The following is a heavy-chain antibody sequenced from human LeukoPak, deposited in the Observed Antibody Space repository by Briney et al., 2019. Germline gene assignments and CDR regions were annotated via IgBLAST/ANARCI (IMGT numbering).Heavy chain of an antibody. V-gene: IGHV1-46*01. Sequence: VASVKVSCKASGYSFTSHYMHWVRQAPGQGLEWMGMINPSGGGTSHAQKFQGRVTMTRDTSTSTIYMELSSLRSEDTAVYYCARVSGGEAASSFDYWGQGTPVTVSS. D-gene: IGHD6-13*01. CDR3: ARVSGGEAASSFDY. CDR1: GYSFTSHY. J-gene: IGHJ4*02. CDR2: INPSGGGT.